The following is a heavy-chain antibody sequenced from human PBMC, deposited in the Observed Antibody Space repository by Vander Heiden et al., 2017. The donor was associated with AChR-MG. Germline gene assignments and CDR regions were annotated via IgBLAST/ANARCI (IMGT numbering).Heavy chain of an antibody. V-gene: IGHV4-61*01. CDR3: ARDRGSYGFDY. CDR2: IYYSGST. CDR1: GGSVSSGSYY. D-gene: IGHD1-26*01. Sequence: QVQLQESGPGLVKPSETLSLTCTVSGGSVSSGSYYWSWIRQPPGKGLEWIGYIYYSGSTNYNPSLKSRVTISVDTSKNQFSLKLSSVTAADTAVYYCARDRGSYGFDYWGQGTLVTVSS. J-gene: IGHJ4*02.